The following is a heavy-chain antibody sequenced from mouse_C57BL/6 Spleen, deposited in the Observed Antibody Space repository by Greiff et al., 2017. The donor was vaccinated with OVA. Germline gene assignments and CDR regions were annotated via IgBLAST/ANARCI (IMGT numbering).Heavy chain of an antibody. Sequence: VQVVESGAELVKPGASVKMSCKASGYTFTTYPIEWMKQNHGKSLEWIGNFHPYNDDTKYNEKFKGKATLTVEKSSSTVYLELSRLTSDDSAVYYCARGYYGSSPHYFDYWGQGTTLTVSS. J-gene: IGHJ2*01. CDR3: ARGYYGSSPHYFDY. CDR2: FHPYNDDT. D-gene: IGHD1-1*01. CDR1: GYTFTTYP. V-gene: IGHV1-47*01.